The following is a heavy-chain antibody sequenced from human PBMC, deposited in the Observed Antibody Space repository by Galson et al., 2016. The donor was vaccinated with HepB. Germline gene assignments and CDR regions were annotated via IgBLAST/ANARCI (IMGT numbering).Heavy chain of an antibody. D-gene: IGHD3-3*01. CDR3: ARDHGVLRFLEWLLCLDY. V-gene: IGHV3-30*04. Sequence: SLRLSCAASGFTFSSYAMHWVRQAPGKGLEWVAVISYDESNDYYADSVKGRFTISRDNSKNTLYLQMNSLRAEDTAVYYCARDHGVLRFLEWLLCLDYWGPGTLVTVSS. CDR1: GFTFSSYA. J-gene: IGHJ4*02. CDR2: ISYDESND.